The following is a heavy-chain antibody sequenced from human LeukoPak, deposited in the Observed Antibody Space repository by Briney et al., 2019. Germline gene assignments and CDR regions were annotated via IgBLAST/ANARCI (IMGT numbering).Heavy chain of an antibody. Sequence: ASVKVSCKVSGYTLTELSMHWVRQAPGKGLEWMGGFDPEDGETIYAQKFQGRVTMTEDTSTDTAYMELSSLRSEDTAVYYCATDRGSYCFIDYWGQGTLVTVSS. CDR2: FDPEDGET. CDR1: GYTLTELS. CDR3: ATDRGSYCFIDY. J-gene: IGHJ4*02. V-gene: IGHV1-24*01. D-gene: IGHD1-26*01.